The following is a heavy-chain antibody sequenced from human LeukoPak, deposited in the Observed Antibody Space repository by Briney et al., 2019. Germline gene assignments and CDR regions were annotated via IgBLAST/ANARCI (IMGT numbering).Heavy chain of an antibody. CDR1: GYTFTSYG. CDR3: ARAIHPIVVVPAANYYYYGMDV. Sequence: ASVTVSCKASGYTFTSYGISWVRQAPGQGLEWMGWISAYNGNTNYAQKLQGRVTMTTDTSTSTAYMELRSLRSDDTAVYYCARAIHPIVVVPAANYYYYGMDVWGQGTTVTVSS. V-gene: IGHV1-18*04. D-gene: IGHD2-2*01. CDR2: ISAYNGNT. J-gene: IGHJ6*02.